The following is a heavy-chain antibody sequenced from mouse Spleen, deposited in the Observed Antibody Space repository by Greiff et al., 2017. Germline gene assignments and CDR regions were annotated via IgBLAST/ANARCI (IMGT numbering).Heavy chain of an antibody. J-gene: IGHJ2*01. CDR2: ISSGGGNT. CDR3: ARGLGLDY. V-gene: IGHV5-9*04. D-gene: IGHD4-1*01. Sequence: EVKLMESGGGLVKPGGSLKLSCAASGFTFSSYAMSWVRQTPEKRLEWVATISSGGGNTYYPDSVKGRFTISRDNAKNTLYLQMSSLKSEDTAMYYCARGLGLDYWGQGTTLTVSS. CDR1: GFTFSSYA.